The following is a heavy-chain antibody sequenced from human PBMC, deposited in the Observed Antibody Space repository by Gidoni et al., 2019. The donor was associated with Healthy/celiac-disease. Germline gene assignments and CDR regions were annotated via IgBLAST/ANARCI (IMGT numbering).Heavy chain of an antibody. D-gene: IGHD1-26*01. Sequence: VQLVQSGAAVKKPEASVKVSCKASGYTFTSYYLHWVRQAPGQGLEWMGIINPSGCSTSYAQKCQGRVTMTRDTSTSTVYRELSSLRSEDTAGYYCARERVVESGSRGEDYWGQGTLVTVSS. CDR3: ARERVVESGSRGEDY. J-gene: IGHJ4*02. CDR1: GYTFTSYY. CDR2: INPSGCST. V-gene: IGHV1-46*03.